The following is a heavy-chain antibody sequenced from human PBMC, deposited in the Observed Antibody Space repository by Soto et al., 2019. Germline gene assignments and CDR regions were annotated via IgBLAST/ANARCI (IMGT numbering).Heavy chain of an antibody. Sequence: QVRLVQSGAEVKKPGASVKVSCKASGYTFTGYYIHWVRQAPGQGLEWMASISPHSGGPNYAQRFQGRVTMTRDTSMTTVYMEMSGLTSDDTAVYYCAREEQTGANYYLDYWGQGTLVTVSS. D-gene: IGHD7-27*01. CDR2: ISPHSGGP. CDR3: AREEQTGANYYLDY. CDR1: GYTFTGYY. V-gene: IGHV1-2*02. J-gene: IGHJ4*02.